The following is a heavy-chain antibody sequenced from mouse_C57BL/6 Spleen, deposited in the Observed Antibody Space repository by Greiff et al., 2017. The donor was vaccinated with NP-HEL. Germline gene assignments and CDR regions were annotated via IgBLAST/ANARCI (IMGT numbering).Heavy chain of an antibody. CDR2: IYPGDGDT. Sequence: QVQLQQSGPELVKPGASVKISCKASGYAFSSSWMNWVKQRPGKGLEWIGRIYPGDGDTNYNGKFKGKATLTADKSSSTAYMQLSSLTSEDSAVYFCAREGLRSAMDDWGQGTSVTVSS. J-gene: IGHJ4*01. CDR3: AREGLRSAMDD. D-gene: IGHD2-4*01. CDR1: GYAFSSSW. V-gene: IGHV1-82*01.